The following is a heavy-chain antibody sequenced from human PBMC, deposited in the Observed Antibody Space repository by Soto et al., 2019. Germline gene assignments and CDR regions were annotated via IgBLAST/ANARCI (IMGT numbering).Heavy chain of an antibody. V-gene: IGHV3-21*01. Sequence: PGGSLRLSCAVSGFTISSYTMNWVRQAPGRGPEWVSSITNSPRYILYADSVKGRFTISRDIAENSLYLQMNNLRPEDSAVYYCARGLTPDRNWFDPWGHGTLVTVSS. CDR3: ARGLTPDRNWFDP. CDR1: GFTISSYT. CDR2: ITNSPRYI. J-gene: IGHJ5*02.